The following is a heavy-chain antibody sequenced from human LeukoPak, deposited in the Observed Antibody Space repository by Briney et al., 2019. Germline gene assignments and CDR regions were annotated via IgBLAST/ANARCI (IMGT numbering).Heavy chain of an antibody. V-gene: IGHV4-59*01. D-gene: IGHD3-10*01. CDR1: GASITTYY. CDR3: ARDQLYGSAGNWFDP. Sequence: SETLSLTCTVSGASITTYYWNWNRQPPGKELEWIGYIYYTGTTKYNPSLRSRVTISVDTSKNQFSLNLSSVTAADTAIYYCARDQLYGSAGNWFDPWGPGTLVTVSS. J-gene: IGHJ5*02. CDR2: IYYTGTT.